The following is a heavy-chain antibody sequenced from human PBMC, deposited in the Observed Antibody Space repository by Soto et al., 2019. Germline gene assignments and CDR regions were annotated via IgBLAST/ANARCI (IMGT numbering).Heavy chain of an antibody. V-gene: IGHV3-23*01. D-gene: IGHD6-13*01. CDR1: GFTFSSYA. Sequence: GGSLRLSCAASGFTFSSYAMSWVRQAPGKGLEWVSAISGSGGSTYYADSVKGRFTISRDNSKNTLYLQMNSLRAEDTAVYYCAKDRYLAAAGTGNWFDPWGQGTLVTVSS. CDR2: ISGSGGST. CDR3: AKDRYLAAAGTGNWFDP. J-gene: IGHJ5*02.